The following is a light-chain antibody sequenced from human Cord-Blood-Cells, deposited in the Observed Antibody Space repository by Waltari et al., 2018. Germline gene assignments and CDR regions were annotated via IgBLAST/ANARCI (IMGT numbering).Light chain of an antibody. V-gene: IGKV1-39*01. CDR1: QSISSY. J-gene: IGKJ2*01. CDR3: QQSYSTPYT. Sequence: IQMTQSPSSLSASVGDRVTITCLASQSISSYLNWYQQKPGKAPKLLIYAASSLQSGVPSRFSGSGSGTDFTLTISSLQPEDFATYYCQQSYSTPYTFGQGTMLEIK. CDR2: AAS.